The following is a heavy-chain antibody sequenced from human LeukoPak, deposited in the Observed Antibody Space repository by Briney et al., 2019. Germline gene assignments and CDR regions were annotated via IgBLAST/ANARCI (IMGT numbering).Heavy chain of an antibody. V-gene: IGHV3-30*04. CDR1: GFTFSSYA. D-gene: IGHD1-26*01. CDR2: ISYDGSNK. CDR3: ARDGKWELRRFDY. Sequence: GGSLRLSCAASGFTFSSYAMHWVRQAPGKGLEWVAVISYDGSNKYYADSVKGRFTISRDNSKNTLYLQMNSLRAEDTAVYYCARDGKWELRRFDYWGQGTLVTVSS. J-gene: IGHJ4*02.